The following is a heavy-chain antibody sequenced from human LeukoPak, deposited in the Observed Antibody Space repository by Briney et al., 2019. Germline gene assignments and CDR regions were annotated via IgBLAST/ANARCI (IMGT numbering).Heavy chain of an antibody. CDR2: ISGSGGST. V-gene: IGHV3-23*01. CDR1: GFTFSSYA. CDR3: AKDMVCTSCYRDAFDI. D-gene: IGHD2-2*01. Sequence: GGSLRLSCAASGFTFSSYAMSWVRQAPGKGLEWVSAISGSGGSTYYADSVKGRFTISRDNSKNTLYLQMNSLRAEDTAVYYCAKDMVCTSCYRDAFDIWGQGTMVTVSS. J-gene: IGHJ3*02.